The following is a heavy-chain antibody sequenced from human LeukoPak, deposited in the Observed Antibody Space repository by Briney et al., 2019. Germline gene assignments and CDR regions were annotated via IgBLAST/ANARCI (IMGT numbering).Heavy chain of an antibody. CDR1: GFTFSSYS. V-gene: IGHV3-23*01. CDR2: ISGSGGST. CDR3: ARFRRGQLVGDY. J-gene: IGHJ4*02. Sequence: GGSLRLSCAASGFTFSSYSMNWVRQAPGKGLEWVSAISGSGGSTYYADSVKGRFTISRDNSKNTLYLQMNSLRSEDTAVYYCARFRRGQLVGDYWGQGTLVTVSS. D-gene: IGHD6-6*01.